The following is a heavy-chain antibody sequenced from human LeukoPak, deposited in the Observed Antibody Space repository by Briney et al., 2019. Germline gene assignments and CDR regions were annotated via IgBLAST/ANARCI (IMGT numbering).Heavy chain of an antibody. Sequence: SETLSLTCAVYGGSFSGYYWSWIRQPPGKGLEWIGEINHSGSTNYNPSLKSRVTISVDTSKNQFSLKLSSVTAADTAVYYCARGSIAGGYCSSTSCSYPTWGQGALVTVSS. V-gene: IGHV4-34*01. CDR1: GGSFSGYY. CDR2: INHSGST. D-gene: IGHD2-2*01. J-gene: IGHJ5*02. CDR3: ARGSIAGGYCSSTSCSYPT.